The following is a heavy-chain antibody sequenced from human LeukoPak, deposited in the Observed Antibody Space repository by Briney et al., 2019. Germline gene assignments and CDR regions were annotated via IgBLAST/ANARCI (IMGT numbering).Heavy chain of an antibody. J-gene: IGHJ4*02. D-gene: IGHD3-10*01. V-gene: IGHV1-69*05. CDR1: GGTFSSYA. CDR3: ARDDLPYYGSGRSFDY. Sequence: SVKVSCKASGGTFSSYAISWVRQAPGQGLEWMGGIIPIFGTANYAQKFQGKVTITTDESTSTAYMELSSLRSEDTAVYYCARDDLPYYGSGRSFDYWGQGTLVTVSS. CDR2: IIPIFGTA.